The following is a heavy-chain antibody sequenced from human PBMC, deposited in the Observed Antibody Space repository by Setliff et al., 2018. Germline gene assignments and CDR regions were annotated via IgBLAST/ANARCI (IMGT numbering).Heavy chain of an antibody. D-gene: IGHD2-15*01. V-gene: IGHV3-23*01. CDR3: ASLDGGNLHEDAFDI. J-gene: IGHJ3*02. CDR1: GFTFSSYG. Sequence: PGGSLRLSCAASGFTFSSYGMNWVRQAPGKGLEWVSAISGSGDSTYYADSVKGRFTISRDNSKNTLYLQMNSLRPEDTAVYYCASLDGGNLHEDAFDIWGQGTMVTVSS. CDR2: ISGSGDST.